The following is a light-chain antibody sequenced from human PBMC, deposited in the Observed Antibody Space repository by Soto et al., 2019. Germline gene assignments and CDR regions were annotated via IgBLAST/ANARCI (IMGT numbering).Light chain of an antibody. J-gene: IGKJ5*01. CDR1: QSVSSSH. V-gene: IGKV3-20*01. Sequence: EIVLAQSPGTLSLSAGERSRLSCNSSQSVSSSHLAWYQQKPGQAPRLLIYAASRRAAGSPDRFSGGGSGTAFTLTISRLEPEDFAVYYCQQYGFSPITFSQGTLLEIK. CDR3: QQYGFSPIT. CDR2: AAS.